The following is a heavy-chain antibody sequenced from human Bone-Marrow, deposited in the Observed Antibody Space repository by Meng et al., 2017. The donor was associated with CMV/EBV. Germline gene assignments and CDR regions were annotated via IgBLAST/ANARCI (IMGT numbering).Heavy chain of an antibody. D-gene: IGHD2-2*02. CDR3: TTDGIVVVPAAIDY. CDR1: GLTFSNAW. Sequence: LSLTCAASGLTFSNAWMSWVRQAPGKGLEWVGRIKSKTDGGTTDYAAPVKGRFTISRDDSKNTLYLQMNSLKTEDTAVYYCTTDGIVVVPAAIDYWGQGTLVTVSS. J-gene: IGHJ4*02. V-gene: IGHV3-15*01. CDR2: IKSKTDGGTT.